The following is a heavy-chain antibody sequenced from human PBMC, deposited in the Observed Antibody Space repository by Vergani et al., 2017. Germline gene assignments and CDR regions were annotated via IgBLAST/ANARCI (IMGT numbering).Heavy chain of an antibody. V-gene: IGHV3-23*01. CDR3: AKGVYCSSPSCYKGRGYYYGMGV. CDR1: GFIFSTYA. CDR2: ISASGAPT. D-gene: IGHD2-2*02. Sequence: EVQLLESGGDLVQPGGSLRLSCTASGFIFSTYAMSWVRQAPGKGLEWVSGISASGAPTYSADSVKGRVTISRDNSKNTLYLQMNSLRADDTAVYYCAKGVYCSSPSCYKGRGYYYGMGVWGQGTTVTFSS. J-gene: IGHJ6*02.